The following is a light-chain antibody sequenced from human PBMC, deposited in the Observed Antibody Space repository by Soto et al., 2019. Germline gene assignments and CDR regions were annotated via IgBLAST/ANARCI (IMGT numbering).Light chain of an antibody. Sequence: DIEMAQSPSTLSASVGAGVTITCRASQSISSWLAWYQQKPGKAPKLLIYDACSLESGVPSRFSGSGSGTEFTLTSSSLQPDDFASYYCQQYDSYSVTFGQGTRLEI. J-gene: IGKJ5*01. CDR1: QSISSW. CDR3: QQYDSYSVT. V-gene: IGKV1-5*01. CDR2: DAC.